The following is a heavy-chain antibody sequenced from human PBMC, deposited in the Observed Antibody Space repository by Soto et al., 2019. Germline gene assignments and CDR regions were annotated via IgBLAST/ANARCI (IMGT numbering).Heavy chain of an antibody. CDR3: ARATEAYYGMDV. V-gene: IGHV3-33*01. CDR2: IWYDGSNK. J-gene: IGHJ6*02. CDR1: GFTFSSYG. Sequence: GRSLRLSCAASGFTFSSYGMHWVRQAPGKGLEWVAVIWYDGSNKYYADSVKGRFTISRDNSKNTLYLQMNSLRAEDTAVYYFARATEAYYGMDVWGQGTTVTVYS.